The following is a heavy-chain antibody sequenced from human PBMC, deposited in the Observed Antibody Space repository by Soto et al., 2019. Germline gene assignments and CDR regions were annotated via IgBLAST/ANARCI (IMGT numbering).Heavy chain of an antibody. Sequence: QVQLQESGPGLVKPSETLSLTCTVSDGSISSYYWSWIRQPPGKGLEWIGYIYYSGSTNYNPSLKSRVTISVDTSKNQFSLKLSSVTAADTAVYYCAKKKKGCGSSWYGWFDPWGQGTLVTVSS. J-gene: IGHJ5*02. D-gene: IGHD6-13*01. CDR1: DGSISSYY. V-gene: IGHV4-59*08. CDR2: IYYSGST. CDR3: AKKKKGCGSSWYGWFDP.